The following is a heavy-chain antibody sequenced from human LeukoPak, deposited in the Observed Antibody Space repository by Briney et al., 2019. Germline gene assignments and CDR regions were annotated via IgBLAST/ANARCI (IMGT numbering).Heavy chain of an antibody. CDR2: IKQDGSEK. CDR3: AKDRGGNPGSAEYFQH. CDR1: GFTFSSYW. V-gene: IGHV3-7*03. Sequence: GSLRLSCAASGFTFSSYWMSWVRQAPGKGLEWVANIKQDGSEKYYVDSVKGRFTISRDNAKNSLYLQMNSLRAEDTAVYYCAKDRGGNPGSAEYFQHWGQGTLVTVSS. J-gene: IGHJ1*01. D-gene: IGHD4-23*01.